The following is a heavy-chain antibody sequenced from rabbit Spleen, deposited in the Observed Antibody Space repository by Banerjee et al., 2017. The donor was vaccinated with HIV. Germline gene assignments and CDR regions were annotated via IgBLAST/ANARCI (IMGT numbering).Heavy chain of an antibody. CDR1: GFSFNSGYD. D-gene: IGHD2-1*01. J-gene: IGHJ4*01. Sequence: QSLEESGGGLVKPGASLTLTCKASGFSFNSGYDMCWVRQAPGKGLEWISCIAGSSNGKTYFATWAKGRFTISKTSSTTVTLQVTSLTAADTATYFCARGSAAMTMVITGYYFNLWGPGTLVTVS. CDR3: ARGSAAMTMVITGYYFNL. V-gene: IGHV1S40*01. CDR2: IAGSSNGKT.